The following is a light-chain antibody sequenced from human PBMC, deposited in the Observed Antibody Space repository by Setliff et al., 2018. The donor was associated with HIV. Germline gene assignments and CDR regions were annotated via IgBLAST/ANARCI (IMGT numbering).Light chain of an antibody. V-gene: IGLV2-23*02. J-gene: IGLJ2*01. CDR1: SSDIGDYES. CDR3: CSYAGGDTWI. Sequence: QSALAQPASVSGSPGQSITISCTGSSSDIGDYESVSWYQQHPGEVPKLMIYDVTKRPSGVSNRFSASKSGNTASLTISGLQAEDDAHYYCCSYAGGDTWIFGGGTKVTVL. CDR2: DVT.